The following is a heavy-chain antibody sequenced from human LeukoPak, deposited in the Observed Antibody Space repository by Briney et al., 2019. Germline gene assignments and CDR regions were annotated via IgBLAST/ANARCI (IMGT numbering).Heavy chain of an antibody. Sequence: SETLSLTCAVYGGSFSGYYWSWIRQPPGKGLEWIGEINHSGSTNYNPSLKSRVTISVDTSKNQFSLKLSSVTAADTAVYYCARADYYDSSGYYSSFGASDAFDIWGQGTMVTVSS. CDR3: ARADYYDSSGYYSSFGASDAFDI. D-gene: IGHD3-22*01. CDR1: GGSFSGYY. CDR2: INHSGST. J-gene: IGHJ3*02. V-gene: IGHV4-34*01.